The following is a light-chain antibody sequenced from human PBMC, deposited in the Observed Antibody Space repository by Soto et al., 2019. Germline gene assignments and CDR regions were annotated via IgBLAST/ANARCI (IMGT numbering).Light chain of an antibody. Sequence: EIVMTYALATLSVSTEERATLSCRASQSVSSNLAWYQQKPGQAPRLLIYGASTRATGIPARFSGSGSGTEFTLTISSLQSEHFAVYYCQQYNNWPPMLTFGHGTRLEIK. V-gene: IGKV3-15*01. CDR2: GAS. CDR3: QQYNNWPPMLT. CDR1: QSVSSN. J-gene: IGKJ5*01.